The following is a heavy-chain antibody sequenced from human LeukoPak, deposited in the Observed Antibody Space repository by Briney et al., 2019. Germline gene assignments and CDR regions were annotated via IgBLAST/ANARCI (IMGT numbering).Heavy chain of an antibody. CDR2: INPNSGDT. CDR3: ARDGSLDV. Sequence: ASVKVSCKAFGYTFNDHYMHWMRQAPGQGPEWMGWINPNSGDTNYAQKLQGRVTMTRDTSISTTYMELSRLRFDDTAVYYCARDGSLDVWGQGTTVTVSS. J-gene: IGHJ6*02. CDR1: GYTFNDHY. D-gene: IGHD6-13*01. V-gene: IGHV1-2*02.